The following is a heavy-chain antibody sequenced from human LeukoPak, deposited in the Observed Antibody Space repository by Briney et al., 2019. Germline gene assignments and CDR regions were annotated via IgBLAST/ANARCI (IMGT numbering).Heavy chain of an antibody. CDR2: ISSSSSYI. J-gene: IGHJ6*04. Sequence: PGGSLSLSCAASGCTFSSYSMNWVRQAPGKGQELVSSISSSSSYIYYADSVKGRFTISRDNAKNSLYLQMNSLRAEETAVYYGARWGRYFALGVWGKGTTVTVSS. CDR3: ARWGRYFALGV. CDR1: GCTFSSYS. D-gene: IGHD3-9*01. V-gene: IGHV3-21*01.